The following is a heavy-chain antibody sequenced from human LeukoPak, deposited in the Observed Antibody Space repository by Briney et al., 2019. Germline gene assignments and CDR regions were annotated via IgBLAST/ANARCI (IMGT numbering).Heavy chain of an antibody. D-gene: IGHD2-21*02. Sequence: SETLSLTCTVSGGSISSSSYYWGWIRQPPGKGLEWIGSIYYSGSTYYNPSLKSRVTISVDTSTNQFSLKLSSVTAADTAVYYCARDIRVVTAIRYYFDYWGQGTLVTVSS. CDR2: IYYSGST. J-gene: IGHJ4*02. CDR1: GGSISSSSYY. V-gene: IGHV4-39*07. CDR3: ARDIRVVTAIRYYFDY.